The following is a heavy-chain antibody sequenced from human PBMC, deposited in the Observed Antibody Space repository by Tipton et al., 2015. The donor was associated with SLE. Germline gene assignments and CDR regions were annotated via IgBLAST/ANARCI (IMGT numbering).Heavy chain of an antibody. CDR2: ISSTGSTI. J-gene: IGHJ3*02. CDR1: GFTFSSYE. Sequence: SLRLSCAAAGFTFSSYEMNWVRQAPGKGLEWVSYISSTGSTIYYADSVKGRFTISRDNAKNSLYLQMNSLRAEDTAVYYCAGGVVLEEAFDIWGQGTMVTVSS. V-gene: IGHV3-48*03. CDR3: AGGVVLEEAFDI. D-gene: IGHD2-21*01.